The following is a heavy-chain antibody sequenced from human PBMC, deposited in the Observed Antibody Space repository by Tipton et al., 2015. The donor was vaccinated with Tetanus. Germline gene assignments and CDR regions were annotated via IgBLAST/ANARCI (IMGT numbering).Heavy chain of an antibody. CDR1: GFTFDDYA. V-gene: IGHV3-9*01. D-gene: IGHD6-13*01. J-gene: IGHJ4*02. CDR3: AKDGAAAGTSPFDY. Sequence: SLRLSCAASGFTFDDYAMHWVRQAPGKGLEWVSGISWNSGSIGYADSVKGRLTISRDNAKNSLYLQMNSLRAEDTALYYCAKDGAAAGTSPFDYWGQGTLVTVSS. CDR2: ISWNSGSI.